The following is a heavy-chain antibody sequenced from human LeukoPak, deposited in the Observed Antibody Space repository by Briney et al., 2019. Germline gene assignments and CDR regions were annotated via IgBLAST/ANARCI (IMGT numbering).Heavy chain of an antibody. V-gene: IGHV3-NL1*01. CDR3: AKGGEMRTFFFDS. CDR1: GFAFTDYA. CDR2: IYYDGDT. Sequence: GGSLRLSCAASGFAFTDYAMHWVRQAPGEGRQWVSIIYYDGDTSYADSVKGRFSISRDISKNTLYLQMSSLRADDTAVYYCAKGGEMRTFFFDSWGQGSLVTVSS. J-gene: IGHJ4*02. D-gene: IGHD3-16*01.